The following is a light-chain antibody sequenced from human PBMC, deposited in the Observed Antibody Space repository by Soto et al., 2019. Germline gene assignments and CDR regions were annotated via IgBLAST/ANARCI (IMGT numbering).Light chain of an antibody. CDR2: GAS. V-gene: IGKV3-20*01. Sequence: EIVLTRSPGTLSLSPGERVTLSCRASQSVRSNLDWYQQKPGQSPRLLIYGASTRATGIPDRFSGSGSGTDFTLTISRLEAEDFEVYYCHQYDAAMWTFGQGTKVEIK. CDR1: QSVRSN. J-gene: IGKJ1*01. CDR3: HQYDAAMWT.